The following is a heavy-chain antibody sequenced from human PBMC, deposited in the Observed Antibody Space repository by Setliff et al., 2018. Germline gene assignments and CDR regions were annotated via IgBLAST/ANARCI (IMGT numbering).Heavy chain of an antibody. Sequence: SETLSLTCNVYGGSFDTYYWSWIRQPPGKGLEWFGEINHSGSGDYNPSFKGRVTISVDTSKKQFSLTLTSVTAADTALYYCRRAVVGRDVFDIWGQGTVVTVSS. V-gene: IGHV4-34*01. CDR3: RRAVVGRDVFDI. CDR2: INHSGSG. D-gene: IGHD1-1*01. J-gene: IGHJ3*02. CDR1: GGSFDTYY.